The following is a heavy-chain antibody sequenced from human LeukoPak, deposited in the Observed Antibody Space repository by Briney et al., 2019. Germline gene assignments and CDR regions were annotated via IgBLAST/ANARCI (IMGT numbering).Heavy chain of an antibody. CDR1: GYTFTSYY. D-gene: IGHD3-9*01. CDR2: INPSGGST. Sequence: ASVKVSCKASGYTFTSYYMHWVRQAPGQGLEWMGIINPSGGSTSYAQKFQGRVTMTRDTSTSTVYMELSSLRSEDTAVYCCARATPYYDILTGYDYWGQGTLVTVSS. V-gene: IGHV1-46*01. J-gene: IGHJ4*02. CDR3: ARATPYYDILTGYDY.